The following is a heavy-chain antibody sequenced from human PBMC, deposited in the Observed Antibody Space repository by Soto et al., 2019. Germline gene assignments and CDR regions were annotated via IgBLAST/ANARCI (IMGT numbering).Heavy chain of an antibody. CDR3: ARSPKQGRHYYDTNCFDP. V-gene: IGHV4-4*07. D-gene: IGHD3-22*01. CDR2: IYTSGST. Sequence: SETLSLTCTVSGGSISSYCWSWIRQPAGKGLEWIGRIYTSGSTNYNPSLKSRVTMSVDTSKNQFSLKLSSVTAADTAVYYCARSPKQGRHYYDTNCFDPWGQGTMVTVSS. CDR1: GGSISSYC. J-gene: IGHJ5*02.